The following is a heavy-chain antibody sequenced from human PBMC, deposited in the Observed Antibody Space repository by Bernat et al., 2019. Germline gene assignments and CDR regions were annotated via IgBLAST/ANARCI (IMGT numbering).Heavy chain of an antibody. J-gene: IGHJ4*02. CDR3: ARAPLVGYYYGSGSYGVSN. D-gene: IGHD3-10*01. CDR2: INSDGSST. Sequence: EVQLVESGGGLVQPGGSLRLSCAASGFTFSSYWMHWVRQAPGKGLVWVSRINSDGSSTSYADSVKGRFTISRDNAKNTLYLQMNSLRAEDTAVYYCARAPLVGYYYGSGSYGVSNWGQGTLVTVSS. V-gene: IGHV3-74*01. CDR1: GFTFSSYW.